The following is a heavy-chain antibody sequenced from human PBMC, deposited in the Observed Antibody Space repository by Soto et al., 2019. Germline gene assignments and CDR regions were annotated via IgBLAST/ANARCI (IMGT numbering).Heavy chain of an antibody. CDR2: ISANNGNT. V-gene: IGHV1-18*01. CDR1: GYTFTSYG. Sequence: QVQLVQSGAEVKKPGASVKVSCKASGYTFTSYGISWVRQAPGQGLEWMGWISANNGNTNYAQKLQGRVTMTTDTPTSTAYMELRSLRSEDTAVYYCARDRGSCALDYWGQGTLVTVSS. J-gene: IGHJ4*02. D-gene: IGHD1-26*01. CDR3: ARDRGSCALDY.